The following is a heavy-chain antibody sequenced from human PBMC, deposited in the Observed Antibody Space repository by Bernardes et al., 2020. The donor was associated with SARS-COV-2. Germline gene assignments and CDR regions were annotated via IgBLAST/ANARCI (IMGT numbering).Heavy chain of an antibody. Sequence: SVKVSCKASGGTFSSYAISWVRQAPGQGLEWMGGIIPIFGTANYAQKFQGRVTITADESTSTAYMELSSLRSEDTAVYYCARVGYGKVGATTDAFDIWGQGTMVTVSS. D-gene: IGHD1-26*01. CDR1: GGTFSSYA. V-gene: IGHV1-69*13. CDR3: ARVGYGKVGATTDAFDI. CDR2: IIPIFGTA. J-gene: IGHJ3*02.